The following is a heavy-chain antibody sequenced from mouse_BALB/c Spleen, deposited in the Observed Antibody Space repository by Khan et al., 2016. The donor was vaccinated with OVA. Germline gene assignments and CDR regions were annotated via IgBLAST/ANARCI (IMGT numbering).Heavy chain of an antibody. CDR3: ARAYYRYDGYYAMDY. V-gene: IGHV2-6-4*01. CDR2: IWGGGNT. J-gene: IGHJ4*01. D-gene: IGHD2-14*01. CDR1: GFSLSRYN. Sequence: QVQLKESGPGLVAPSQGLSITCTVSGFSLSRYNIHWIRQPPGKGLAWLGMIWGGGNTEYNSNLKIRLSISKDNSKSQVFLKMNSLQTDDTAMYFCARAYYRYDGYYAMDYWGQGTSVTVSS.